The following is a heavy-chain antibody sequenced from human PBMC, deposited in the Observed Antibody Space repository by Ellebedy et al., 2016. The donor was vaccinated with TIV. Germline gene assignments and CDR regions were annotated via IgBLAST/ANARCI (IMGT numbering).Heavy chain of an antibody. D-gene: IGHD1-26*01. CDR1: GGSISSYY. J-gene: IGHJ5*02. Sequence: SETLSLTCTVSGGSISSYYWSWIRQPPGKGLEWIGYIYYSGSTNYNPSLKSRVTISVDTSKNQFSLKLSSVTAADPAVYYCARERRGGWGWFDPWGQGTLVTVSS. CDR3: ARERRGGWGWFDP. V-gene: IGHV4-59*12. CDR2: IYYSGST.